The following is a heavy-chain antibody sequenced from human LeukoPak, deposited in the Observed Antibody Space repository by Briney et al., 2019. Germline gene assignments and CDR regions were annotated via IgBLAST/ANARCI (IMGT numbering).Heavy chain of an antibody. Sequence: TSVTVSCKASGFTFTSSAMQWVRQARGQRLEWIGWIVVGSGNTNYAQKFQERVTITRDMSTSTAYMELTSLRSEDTAVYYCAADLNYYDSSGSGDYWGQGTLVTVSS. CDR3: AADLNYYDSSGSGDY. V-gene: IGHV1-58*02. D-gene: IGHD3-22*01. CDR2: IVVGSGNT. CDR1: GFTFTSSA. J-gene: IGHJ4*02.